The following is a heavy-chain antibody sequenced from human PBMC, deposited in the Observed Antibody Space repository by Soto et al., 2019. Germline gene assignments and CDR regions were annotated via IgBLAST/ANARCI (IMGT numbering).Heavy chain of an antibody. CDR3: ARGSRYDFWSGPDYYYYYMDV. V-gene: IGHV1-69*02. CDR2: IIPILGIA. J-gene: IGHJ6*03. D-gene: IGHD3-3*01. Sequence: GASVKVSCKASGGTFSSYTISWVRQAPGQGLEWMGRIIPILGIANYAQKFQGRVTITADKSTSTAYMELSSLRSEDTAVYYCARGSRYDFWSGPDYYYYYMDVWGKGTTVTVSS. CDR1: GGTFSSYT.